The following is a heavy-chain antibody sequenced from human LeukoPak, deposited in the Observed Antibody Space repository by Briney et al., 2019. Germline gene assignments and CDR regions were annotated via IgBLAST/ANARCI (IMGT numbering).Heavy chain of an antibody. D-gene: IGHD6-19*01. J-gene: IGHJ4*02. Sequence: SETLSLTCTVSGGSISSYYWSWIRQPPGKGPEWIGYIYYRGSTNYNPSLKSRVTISVDTSKNQFSLKLSSVTAADTAVYYCAAQPSSGWKYYFDYWGQGTLVIVSS. CDR3: AAQPSSGWKYYFDY. CDR2: IYYRGST. V-gene: IGHV4-59*01. CDR1: GGSISSYY.